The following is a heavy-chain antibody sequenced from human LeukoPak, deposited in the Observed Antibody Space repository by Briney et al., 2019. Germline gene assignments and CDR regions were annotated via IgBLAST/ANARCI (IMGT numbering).Heavy chain of an antibody. CDR2: MYTSVTT. CDR3: ARHLAPYRPFHD. Sequence: PSETLSLTCTVSGASISTYYWTWVRQPPGKGLEWIGSMYTSVTTEYNPSLKSRGTISVDTSKNRSSLNLISVTAADTAVYYCARHLAPYRPFHDWGQGSLVTVSS. V-gene: IGHV4-4*09. D-gene: IGHD1-14*01. CDR1: GASISTYY. J-gene: IGHJ4*02.